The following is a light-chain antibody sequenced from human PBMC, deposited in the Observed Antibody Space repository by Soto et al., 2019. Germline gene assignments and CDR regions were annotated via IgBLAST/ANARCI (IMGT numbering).Light chain of an antibody. CDR2: GAS. V-gene: IGKV3-20*01. Sequence: EIVLTQSPGTLALSPGERGTLSCRASQSVASNSLAWYQQKPGQAPRLLIYGASSRATGIPDRFSGSGSGTDFTLTISGLEPEDFAVYYCQQYGSSPWTFGQGTKVDI. CDR3: QQYGSSPWT. CDR1: QSVASNS. J-gene: IGKJ1*01.